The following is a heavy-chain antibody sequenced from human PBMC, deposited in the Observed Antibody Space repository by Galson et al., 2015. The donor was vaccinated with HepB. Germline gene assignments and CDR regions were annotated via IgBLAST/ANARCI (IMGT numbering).Heavy chain of an antibody. D-gene: IGHD2-2*01. CDR1: GYKIAELS. J-gene: IGHJ5*02. Sequence: VKVSCKVSGYKIAELSIHWVRQAPGMGLEWLGGFDPEDGETIYPQKFQGRVTMTEDTSTDTAYMELSSLRSDDTAVYYCTKANCSSSSCYSLGWFDPWGQGTVVTVSA. CDR2: FDPEDGET. CDR3: TKANCSSSSCYSLGWFDP. V-gene: IGHV1-24*01.